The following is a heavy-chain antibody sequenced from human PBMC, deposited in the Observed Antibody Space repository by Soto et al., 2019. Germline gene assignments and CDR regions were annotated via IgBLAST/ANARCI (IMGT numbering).Heavy chain of an antibody. V-gene: IGHV1-8*01. Sequence: QEQLVQSGAEVKKPGASVKVFCKTSGYTFTDYDINWVRQATGPGLEWIGWMNPNSGETGYAQKFQGRVTITRSASLSTAYLELSSLRSEDTAVYYCARVAVAARPRWYNWFDPWGQGTIVTVSS. CDR2: MNPNSGET. D-gene: IGHD2-15*01. CDR1: GYTFTDYD. CDR3: ARVAVAARPRWYNWFDP. J-gene: IGHJ5*02.